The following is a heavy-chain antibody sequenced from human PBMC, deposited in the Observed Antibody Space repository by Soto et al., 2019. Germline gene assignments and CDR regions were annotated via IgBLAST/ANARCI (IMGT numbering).Heavy chain of an antibody. J-gene: IGHJ4*02. CDR1: GGSISSGDYY. CDR3: ARVFDDFWSGYPRGPFDY. V-gene: IGHV4-31*03. CDR2: IYYSGST. D-gene: IGHD3-3*01. Sequence: TSETLSLTCTVSGGSISSGDYYWSWIRQHPGKGLEWIGYIYYSGSTYYNPSLKSRVTISVDTSKNQFSLKLSSVTAADTAVYYCARVFDDFWSGYPRGPFDYWGQGTLVTVSS.